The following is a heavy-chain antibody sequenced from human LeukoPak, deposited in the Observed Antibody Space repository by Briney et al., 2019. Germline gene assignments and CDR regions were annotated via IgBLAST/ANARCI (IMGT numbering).Heavy chain of an antibody. V-gene: IGHV4-59*08. J-gene: IGHJ5*01. Sequence: SETLSLTCTASGGSITGFYWSWIRQPPGEGLEWIGCIYHSGITYHNPSLKNRVTISADTSKNQFSLKLSSVTAADTAVYYCARTTTLRGYTDSWGQGTLVTVSS. CDR2: IYHSGIT. CDR3: ARTTTLRGYTDS. CDR1: GGSITGFY. D-gene: IGHD2/OR15-2a*01.